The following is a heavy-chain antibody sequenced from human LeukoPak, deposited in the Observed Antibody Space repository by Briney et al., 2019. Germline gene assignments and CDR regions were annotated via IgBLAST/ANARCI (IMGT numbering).Heavy chain of an antibody. Sequence: PGGSLRLSCAASGFTFSSYAMHWVRQAPGKGLEWVAVISYDGSNKYYADSVKGRFTISRDSSKNTLYLQMNSLRAEDTAVYYCARDADTAMVIGYYFDYWGQGTLVTVSS. CDR2: ISYDGSNK. V-gene: IGHV3-30-3*01. D-gene: IGHD5-18*01. CDR3: ARDADTAMVIGYYFDY. J-gene: IGHJ4*02. CDR1: GFTFSSYA.